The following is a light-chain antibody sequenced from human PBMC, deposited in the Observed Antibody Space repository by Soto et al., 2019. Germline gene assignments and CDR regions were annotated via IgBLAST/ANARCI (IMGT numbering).Light chain of an antibody. V-gene: IGKV3-20*01. CDR3: QQYGSSITWT. CDR2: AAS. J-gene: IGKJ1*01. CDR1: QSVTSNY. Sequence: EIVMTQSPATLSVSPGERATLSCRASQSVTSNYLAWYQQKPGQAPRLLIYAASSRATGIPDRFSGSGSGTDFTLSISRLEPEDFAVYYCQQYGSSITWTFGQGTKVEIK.